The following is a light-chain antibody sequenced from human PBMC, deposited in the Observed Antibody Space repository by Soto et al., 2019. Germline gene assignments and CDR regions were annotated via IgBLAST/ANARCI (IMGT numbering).Light chain of an antibody. Sequence: DIVMTHSPYSLSVSLGERATINCKSSQSVLYSSNNKNYLAWYQQKPGQPPKALIYWASTRESGVPDRFSGSGSGTDFTLTISSLQAEDVAVYYCQQYYTTPWTFGQGTKVDIK. CDR3: QQYYTTPWT. CDR1: QSVLYSSNNKNY. V-gene: IGKV4-1*01. J-gene: IGKJ1*01. CDR2: WAS.